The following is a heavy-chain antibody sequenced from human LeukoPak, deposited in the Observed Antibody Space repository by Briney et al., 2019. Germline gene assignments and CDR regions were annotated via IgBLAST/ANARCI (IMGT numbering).Heavy chain of an antibody. J-gene: IGHJ4*02. V-gene: IGHV3-23*01. CDR1: GFTFSSYA. CDR2: ISGSGGST. D-gene: IGHD1-26*01. CDR3: ARGKSGATLLFDY. Sequence: GGSLRLSCAASGFTFSSYAMSWVRQAPGKGLEWVSAISGSGGSTYYADSVKGRFTISRDNSKNTLYLQMNSLRAEDTAVYYCARGKSGATLLFDYWSQGTLVTVSS.